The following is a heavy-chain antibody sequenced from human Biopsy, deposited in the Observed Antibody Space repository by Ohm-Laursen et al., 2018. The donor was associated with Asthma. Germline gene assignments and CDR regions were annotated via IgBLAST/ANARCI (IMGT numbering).Heavy chain of an antibody. D-gene: IGHD2-15*01. CDR1: GGSVSSGSYY. V-gene: IGHV4-61*01. Sequence: TLSLTCTVSGGSVSSGSYYWSWIRQPPGKGLAWVCYISYSGSTDYNPSLKSRLTISMDTSKNQFSLKLSSVTAADTAVYYCARVPTTLRYFDLWGRGTLVTVSS. J-gene: IGHJ2*01. CDR3: ARVPTTLRYFDL. CDR2: ISYSGST.